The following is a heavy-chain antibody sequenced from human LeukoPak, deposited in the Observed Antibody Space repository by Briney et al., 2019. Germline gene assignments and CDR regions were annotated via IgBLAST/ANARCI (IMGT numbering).Heavy chain of an antibody. V-gene: IGHV3-33*06. D-gene: IGHD2-8*01. CDR1: GFDFSTYG. Sequence: GGSLRLSCAASGFDFSTYGMHWVRQAPGKGLEWVAIIWYDGTTKYYADSVKGRFTISRDNSKNTLYLQMNSLTAGDTAVYYCAKDRGYCTNGVCYRDWGQGTLVTVSS. J-gene: IGHJ4*02. CDR2: IWYDGTTK. CDR3: AKDRGYCTNGVCYRD.